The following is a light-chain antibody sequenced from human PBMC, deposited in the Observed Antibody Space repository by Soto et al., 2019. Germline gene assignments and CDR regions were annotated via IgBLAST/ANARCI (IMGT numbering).Light chain of an antibody. CDR2: GAS. Sequence: DIVMTQSPATLSVSPGQRATLSCRASQSISSNLAWYQQKPGQAPRLLIYGASTRATGIPARFSGSGSGTEFTLTISSLQSEDFAVYYCQQYNDWPPCTFGQGTKVEIK. CDR1: QSISSN. J-gene: IGKJ1*01. CDR3: QQYNDWPPCT. V-gene: IGKV3-15*01.